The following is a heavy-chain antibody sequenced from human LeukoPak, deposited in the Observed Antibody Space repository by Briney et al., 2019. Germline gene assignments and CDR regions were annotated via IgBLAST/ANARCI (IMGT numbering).Heavy chain of an antibody. CDR2: IYYSGST. Sequence: SETLSLTCTVSGGSISSSSYYWGWIRQPPGKGLEWNGSIYYSGSTYYNPSLKSRVTISVDTSKNQFSLKLSSVTAADTAVYYCARAAAAGASQFDYWGQGTLVTVSS. D-gene: IGHD6-13*01. CDR3: ARAAAAGASQFDY. V-gene: IGHV4-39*07. J-gene: IGHJ4*02. CDR1: GGSISSSSYY.